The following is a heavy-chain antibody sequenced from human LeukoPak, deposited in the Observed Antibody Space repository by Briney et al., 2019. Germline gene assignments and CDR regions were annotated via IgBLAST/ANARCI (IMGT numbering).Heavy chain of an antibody. CDR1: GYSISSGYY. CDR3: ARTGKTGGDY. Sequence: SETLSLTCAVSGYSISSGYYWGWIRQPPGKGLEWIGSIYHSGSTYYNPSLKSGVTISVDTSKNQFSLKLSSVTAADTTVYYCARTGKTGGDYWGQGTLVTVSS. J-gene: IGHJ4*02. CDR2: IYHSGST. V-gene: IGHV4-38-2*01. D-gene: IGHD1-14*01.